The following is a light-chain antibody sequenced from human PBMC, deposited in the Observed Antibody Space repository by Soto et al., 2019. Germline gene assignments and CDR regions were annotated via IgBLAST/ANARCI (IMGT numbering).Light chain of an antibody. J-gene: IGKJ4*01. V-gene: IGKV4-1*01. Sequence: DIVMTQSPDSLAVSLGERATINCKSSQSVLYSSNNMHYLAWHQQKPGQPPKLLIYWASARESGVPDRFSGSGSGTDFTLTVSSLQAEDVAVYYCQQYYSTPLTFGGGTKVEIK. CDR3: QQYYSTPLT. CDR1: QSVLYSSNNMHY. CDR2: WAS.